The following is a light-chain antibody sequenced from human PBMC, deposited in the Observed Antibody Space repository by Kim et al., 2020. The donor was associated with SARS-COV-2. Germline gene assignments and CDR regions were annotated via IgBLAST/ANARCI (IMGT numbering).Light chain of an antibody. CDR1: SLRSYY. J-gene: IGLJ2*01. CDR2: GRN. V-gene: IGLV3-19*01. CDR3: QSRDNTGNVV. Sequence: SSELTQDPAVSVALGQTVRITCQGDSLRSYYATWYQQKPGQAPLLVIFGRNNRPSGIPDRFSGSITGNTASLTISEAQAEDEADFYCQSRDNTGNVVFGGGTQLTVL.